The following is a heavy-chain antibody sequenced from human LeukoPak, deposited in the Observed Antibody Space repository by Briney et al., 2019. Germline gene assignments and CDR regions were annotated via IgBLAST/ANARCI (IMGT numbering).Heavy chain of an antibody. D-gene: IGHD3-9*01. CDR2: MNPNSGNT. CDR1: GYTFTSYD. J-gene: IGHJ4*02. V-gene: IGHV1-8*01. Sequence: ASVKVSCKASGYTFTSYDINWVRQATGQGLEWMGWMNPNSGNTGYAQKFQGRVTMTRNTSISTASMELSSLRSEDTAVYYCARGRDILTGYHYWGQGTLVTVSS. CDR3: ARGRDILTGYHY.